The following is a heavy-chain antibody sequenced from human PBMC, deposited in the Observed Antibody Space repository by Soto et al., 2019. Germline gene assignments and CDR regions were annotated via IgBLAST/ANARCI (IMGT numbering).Heavy chain of an antibody. CDR3: ARLVTMVRGVIGYWFDP. D-gene: IGHD3-10*01. CDR1: GGSISSSSYY. Sequence: SETLSLTCTVSGGSISSSSYYWGWIRQPPGKGLEWIGSIYYSGSTYYNPSLKSRVTISVGTSKNQFSLKLSSVTAADTAVYYCARLVTMVRGVIGYWFDPWGQGTLVTVSS. V-gene: IGHV4-39*01. J-gene: IGHJ5*02. CDR2: IYYSGST.